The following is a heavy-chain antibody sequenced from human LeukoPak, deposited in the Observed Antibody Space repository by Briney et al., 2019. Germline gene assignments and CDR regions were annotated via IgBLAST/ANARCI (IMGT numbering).Heavy chain of an antibody. CDR3: AKEISGYSSSWARFDY. Sequence: GGSLRLSCAASGFTFSSYGMHWVRQAPGKGLEWVAVISYDGSNKYYADSVKGRFTISRDNSKNTLYLQMSSLRAEDTAVYYCAKEISGYSSSWARFDYWGQGTLVTVSS. CDR1: GFTFSSYG. V-gene: IGHV3-30*18. D-gene: IGHD6-13*01. J-gene: IGHJ4*02. CDR2: ISYDGSNK.